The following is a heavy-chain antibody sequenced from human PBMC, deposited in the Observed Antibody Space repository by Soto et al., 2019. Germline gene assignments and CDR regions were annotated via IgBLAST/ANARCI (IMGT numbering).Heavy chain of an antibody. Sequence: GGSLRLSCAASGFTFSSYGMHWVRQAPGKGLEWVAVISYDGSNKYYADSVKGRFTISRDNSKNTLYLQMNSLRAEDTAVYYCARGFRLFSMIVVVIPHPDYHYGMDVWGQGTTVTVSS. CDR2: ISYDGSNK. V-gene: IGHV3-30*03. CDR3: ARGFRLFSMIVVVIPHPDYHYGMDV. CDR1: GFTFSSYG. J-gene: IGHJ6*02. D-gene: IGHD3-22*01.